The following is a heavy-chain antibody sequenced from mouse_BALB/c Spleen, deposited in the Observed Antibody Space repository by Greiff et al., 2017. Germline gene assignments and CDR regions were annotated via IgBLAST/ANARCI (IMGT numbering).Heavy chain of an antibody. D-gene: IGHD1-1*01. CDR2: IRSKSNNYAT. CDR3: VRQREIYYYGSSFDY. J-gene: IGHJ2*01. CDR1: GFTFNTYA. V-gene: IGHV10-1*02. Sequence: EVQRVESGGGLVQPKGSLKLSCAASGFTFNTYAMNWVRQAPGKGLEWVARIRSKSNNYATYYADSVKDRFTISRDDSQSMLYLQMNNLKTEDTAMYYCVRQREIYYYGSSFDYGGQGTTLTVSS.